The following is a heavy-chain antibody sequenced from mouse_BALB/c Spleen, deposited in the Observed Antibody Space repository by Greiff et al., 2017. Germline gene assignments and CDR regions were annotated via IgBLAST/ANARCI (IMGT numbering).Heavy chain of an antibody. CDR2: ISYDGSN. V-gene: IGHV3-6*02. CDR3: ASLYDYDSYWYFDV. Sequence: EVKLMESGPGLVKPSQSLSLTCSVTGYSITSGYYWNWIRQFPGNKLEWMGYISYDGSNNYNPSLKNRISITRDTSKNQFFLKLNSVTTEDTATYYCASLYDYDSYWYFDVWGAGTTVTVSS. D-gene: IGHD2-4*01. CDR1: GYSITSGYY. J-gene: IGHJ1*01.